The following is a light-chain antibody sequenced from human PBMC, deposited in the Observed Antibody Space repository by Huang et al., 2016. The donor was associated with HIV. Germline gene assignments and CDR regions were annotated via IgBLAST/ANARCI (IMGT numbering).Light chain of an antibody. V-gene: IGKV1-5*03. CDR3: QQYSSFWT. J-gene: IGKJ1*01. Sequence: DIQITQSPRTLSASVGDRVTITCRASQRVSTWLSWYQQKPGKPPKLLIYNASTLETGVPSRFSGSGSGTEFTLTISSLQPDDFATYYCQQYSSFWTFGQGTKV. CDR1: QRVSTW. CDR2: NAS.